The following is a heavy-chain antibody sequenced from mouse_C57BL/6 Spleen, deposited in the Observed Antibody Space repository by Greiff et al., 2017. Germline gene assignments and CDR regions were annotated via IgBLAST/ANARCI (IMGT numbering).Heavy chain of an antibody. J-gene: IGHJ2*01. V-gene: IGHV5-15*01. Sequence: EVQVVESGGGLVQPGGSLKLSCAASGFTFSDYGMAWVRQAPRKGPEWVAFISNLAYSIYYADTVTGRFTISRENAKNTLYLEMSSLRSEDTAMYYCARYYDYGLDYWGQGTTLTVSS. D-gene: IGHD2-4*01. CDR3: ARYYDYGLDY. CDR2: ISNLAYSI. CDR1: GFTFSDYG.